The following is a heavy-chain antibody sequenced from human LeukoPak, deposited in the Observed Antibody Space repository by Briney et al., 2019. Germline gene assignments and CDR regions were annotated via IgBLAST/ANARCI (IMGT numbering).Heavy chain of an antibody. D-gene: IGHD3-16*01. V-gene: IGHV1-2*02. CDR3: AKGGGGRFDY. CDR1: GYTFTGYY. Sequence: AASVKVSCKGSGYTFTGYYMHWVRQAPGQGLEWMGWINPNSGGTNNAQKFQGRVTMTRDTSISTAYMELSSLRSDDTAVYYWAKGGGGRFDYWGQGTLVTVSS. CDR2: INPNSGGT. J-gene: IGHJ4*02.